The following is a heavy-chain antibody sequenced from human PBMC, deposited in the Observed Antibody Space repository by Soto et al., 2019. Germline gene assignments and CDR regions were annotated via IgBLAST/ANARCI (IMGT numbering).Heavy chain of an antibody. D-gene: IGHD1-26*01. CDR2: IYYSGST. CDR3: ATQEVGGSYVYTFDP. V-gene: IGHV4-39*02. CDR1: GGSSNTPHYY. Sequence: TSETLSLTCTVSGGSSNTPHYYWSWIRQSPGKGLEWIGYIYYSGSTYYNPSLKSRVTISVDTSKNHFSLKLSSVTAADTAVYYCATQEVGGSYVYTFDPWGQGTLVTVSS. J-gene: IGHJ5*02.